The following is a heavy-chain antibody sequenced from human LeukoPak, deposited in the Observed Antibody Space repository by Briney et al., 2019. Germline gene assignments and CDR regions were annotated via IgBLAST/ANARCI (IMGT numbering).Heavy chain of an antibody. CDR1: GFTFISYF. V-gene: IGHV3-23*01. Sequence: PGGSLRLSCEASGFTFISYFMSWVRQTPGKGLEWVASIIGSGRTTKYADAVKGRFTISRDNSKNILYLQMSSLVVDDTAVYYCVREGRGIVGASAYWGRGTLVAVPS. J-gene: IGHJ4*02. CDR2: IIGSGRTT. D-gene: IGHD1-26*01. CDR3: VREGRGIVGASAY.